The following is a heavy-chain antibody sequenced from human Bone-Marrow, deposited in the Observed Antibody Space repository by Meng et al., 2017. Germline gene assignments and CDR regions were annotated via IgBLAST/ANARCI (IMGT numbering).Heavy chain of an antibody. CDR1: GGTFSSYA. CDR3: ARAVHLGGGNSSVY. J-gene: IGHJ4*02. V-gene: IGHV1-69*05. CDR2: IIPIFGTA. Sequence: SVKGSCKASGGTFSSYAISWVRQAPGQGLEWMGGIIPIFGTANYAQKFQGRVTITTDESTSTAYMELSSLRSEDTAVYYCARAVHLGGGNSSVYWGQGTLVTVSS. D-gene: IGHD4-23*01.